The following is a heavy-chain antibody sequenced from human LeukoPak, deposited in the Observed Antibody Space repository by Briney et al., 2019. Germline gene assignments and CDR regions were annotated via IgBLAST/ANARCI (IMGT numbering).Heavy chain of an antibody. J-gene: IGHJ4*02. CDR3: ARGPPSNNGFYY. Sequence: PSETLSLTCTVSGGSVSSYYWTWIRQPPGKGLEWIGYIYYSGSTNYNPSLKDRVTISVDTSKNQFSLNLSSVTAADTAVYFCARGPPSNNGFYYWGQGTLVTVSS. CDR2: IYYSGST. CDR1: GGSVSSYY. D-gene: IGHD2-8*01. V-gene: IGHV4-59*02.